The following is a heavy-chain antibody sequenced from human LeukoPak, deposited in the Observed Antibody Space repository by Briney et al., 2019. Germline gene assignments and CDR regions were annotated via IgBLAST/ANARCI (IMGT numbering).Heavy chain of an antibody. D-gene: IGHD3-10*01. CDR1: GFTFSSYA. CDR3: TKDHYVSGRYDAFDI. CDR2: ITTSGGST. V-gene: IGHV3-23*01. Sequence: GGSLRLSCAASGFTFSSYAMSWVRQAPGEGLEWVSSITTSGGSTYYADSVKGRFTISRDNAKNTLYLQMNSLRAEDTAVYYCTKDHYVSGRYDAFDIWGQGTMVTVSS. J-gene: IGHJ3*02.